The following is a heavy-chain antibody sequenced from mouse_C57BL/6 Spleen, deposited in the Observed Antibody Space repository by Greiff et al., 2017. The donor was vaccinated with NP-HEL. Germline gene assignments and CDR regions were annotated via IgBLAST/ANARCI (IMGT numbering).Heavy chain of an antibody. CDR1: GYTFTSYW. J-gene: IGHJ4*01. Sequence: QVQLKQSGAELAKPGASVKLSCKASGYTFTSYWMHWVKQRPGQGLEWIGYINPSSGYTKYNQKFKDKATLTADKSSSTAYMQLSSLTYEDSAVYYCASPLTTVVDYYAMDYWGQGTSVIVSS. V-gene: IGHV1-7*01. D-gene: IGHD1-1*01. CDR3: ASPLTTVVDYYAMDY. CDR2: INPSSGYT.